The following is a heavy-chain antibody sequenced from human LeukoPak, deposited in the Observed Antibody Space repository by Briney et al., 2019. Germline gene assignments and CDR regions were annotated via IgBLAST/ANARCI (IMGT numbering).Heavy chain of an antibody. CDR1: GGSITSGDYY. CDR3: ARDDVEMATINV. Sequence: SETLSLTCTVSGGSITSGDYYWSWIRQPAGKGLEWIGRIYTSGSTNYNPSLKSRVTISVDTSKNQFSLKLSSVTAADTAVYYCARDDVEMATINVWGQGTLVTVSS. J-gene: IGHJ4*02. D-gene: IGHD5-24*01. CDR2: IYTSGST. V-gene: IGHV4-61*02.